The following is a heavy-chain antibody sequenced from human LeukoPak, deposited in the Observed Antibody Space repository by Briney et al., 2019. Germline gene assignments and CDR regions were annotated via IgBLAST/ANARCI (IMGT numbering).Heavy chain of an antibody. CDR3: ARVVYDSSGYFHYYYYYMDV. Sequence: SETLSLTCTVSGYSISSGYFWGWMRQPPGKGLEWIGEINHSGSTNYNPSLKSRVTISVDTSKNQFSLKLSSVTAADTAVYYCARVVYDSSGYFHYYYYYMDVWGKGTTVTVSS. D-gene: IGHD3-22*01. CDR2: INHSGST. V-gene: IGHV4-38-2*02. J-gene: IGHJ6*03. CDR1: GYSISSGYF.